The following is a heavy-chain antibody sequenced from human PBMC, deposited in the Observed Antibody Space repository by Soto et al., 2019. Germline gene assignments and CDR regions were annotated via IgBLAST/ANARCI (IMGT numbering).Heavy chain of an antibody. CDR3: ARDRGYGTPFDY. D-gene: IGHD5-12*01. Sequence: EVQLVESGGGLVQPGGSLRLSCAASGFTFSSYWIHWVRQAPGKGPVWVSRINNDGSSTMYADSVKGRFTISRDNAKNTLSVQMNSLRAEDTAVYYCARDRGYGTPFDYWGQGTLVTVSS. CDR1: GFTFSSYW. J-gene: IGHJ4*02. V-gene: IGHV3-74*03. CDR2: INNDGSST.